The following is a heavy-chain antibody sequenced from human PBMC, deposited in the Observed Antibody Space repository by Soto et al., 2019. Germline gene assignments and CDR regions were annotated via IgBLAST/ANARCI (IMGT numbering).Heavy chain of an antibody. Sequence: PSETLSLTCTVSGGSISSYYWSWIRQPPGKGLEWIGYIYYSGSTNYNPSLKSRVTISVDTSKNQFSLKLSSVTAADTAVYYCARGSPGKFDYWGQGTLVTSPQ. V-gene: IGHV4-59*12. CDR1: GGSISSYY. CDR2: IYYSGST. CDR3: ARGSPGKFDY. J-gene: IGHJ4*02.